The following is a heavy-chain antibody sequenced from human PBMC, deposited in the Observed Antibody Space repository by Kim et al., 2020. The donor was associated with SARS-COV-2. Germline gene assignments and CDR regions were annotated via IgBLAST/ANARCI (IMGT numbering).Heavy chain of an antibody. CDR2: ISYDGSNK. J-gene: IGHJ6*02. Sequence: GGSLRLSCAASGFTFSSYAMHWVRQAPGKGLEWVAVISYDGSNKYYADSVKGRFTISRDNSKNTLYLQMNSLRAEDTAVYYCARDHITMVRGVIMPRGYYYYGMDVWGQGTTVTVSS. D-gene: IGHD3-10*01. CDR1: GFTFSSYA. CDR3: ARDHITMVRGVIMPRGYYYYGMDV. V-gene: IGHV3-30-3*01.